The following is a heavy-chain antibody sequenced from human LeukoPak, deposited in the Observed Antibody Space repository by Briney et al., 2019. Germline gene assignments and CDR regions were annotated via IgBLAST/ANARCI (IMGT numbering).Heavy chain of an antibody. Sequence: GASAKVSCKASGYTFTGYYMHWVRQAPGQGLEWMGWINPNSGGTNYAQKFQGRVTMTRDTSISTAYKELSRLRSDDTAVYYCARDLGYGDYNWFDPWGQGTLVTVSS. CDR3: ARDLGYGDYNWFDP. D-gene: IGHD4-17*01. CDR2: INPNSGGT. CDR1: GYTFTGYY. V-gene: IGHV1-2*02. J-gene: IGHJ5*02.